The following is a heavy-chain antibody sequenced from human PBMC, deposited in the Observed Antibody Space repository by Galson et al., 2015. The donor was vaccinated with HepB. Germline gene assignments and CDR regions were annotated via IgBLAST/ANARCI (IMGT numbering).Heavy chain of an antibody. V-gene: IGHV3-30*18. CDR1: GFTFSSYG. CDR3: AKGVNGYNWREDFFDY. Sequence: SLRLSCAASGFTFSSYGMHWVRQAPGKGLEWVAVISYDGSNKYYADSVKGRFTISRDNSKNTLYLQMNSLRAEDTAVYYCAKGVNGYNWREDFFDYWGQGTLVTVSS. D-gene: IGHD5-24*01. J-gene: IGHJ4*02. CDR2: ISYDGSNK.